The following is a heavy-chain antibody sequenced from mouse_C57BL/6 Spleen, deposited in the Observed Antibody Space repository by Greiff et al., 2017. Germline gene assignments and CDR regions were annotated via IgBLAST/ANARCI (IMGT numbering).Heavy chain of an antibody. CDR3: ARSGYYGTYAMDY. D-gene: IGHD1-1*01. V-gene: IGHV1-82*01. J-gene: IGHJ4*01. Sequence: VHLVESGPELVKPGASVKISCKASGYAFSSSWMNWVKQRPGKGLEWIGRIYPGDGDTNYNGKFKGKATLTADKSSSTAYMQLSSLTSEDSAVYFCARSGYYGTYAMDYWGQGTSVTVSS. CDR1: GYAFSSSW. CDR2: IYPGDGDT.